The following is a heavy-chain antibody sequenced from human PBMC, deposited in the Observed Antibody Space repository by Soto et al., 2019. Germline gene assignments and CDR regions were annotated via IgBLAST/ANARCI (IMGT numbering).Heavy chain of an antibody. Sequence: LLESGGGLGQPGGSLRLSCVVSVFNFSTHAMSWVRQAPGKGLEWVSTISGSGGNSYYADSVKGRFTISRDNTKNTLYLQMNTLRAEDTAVYYCAKNPAASLSYWFDPWGQGALVTVSS. D-gene: IGHD6-13*01. V-gene: IGHV3-23*01. CDR2: ISGSGGNS. CDR1: VFNFSTHA. J-gene: IGHJ5*02. CDR3: AKNPAASLSYWFDP.